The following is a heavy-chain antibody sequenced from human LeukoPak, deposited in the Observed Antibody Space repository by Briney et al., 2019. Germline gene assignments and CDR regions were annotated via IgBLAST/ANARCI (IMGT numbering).Heavy chain of an antibody. Sequence: SETLSLTCAVSGGSISSDNWWIWVRPPPGKGLEWIGEIYHSGRANYNPSLKSRVNMSVDKSKNQFSLSLSSVTAADTAVYHCARGLYGSDSYWGQGNLVTVSS. V-gene: IGHV4-4*02. CDR3: ARGLYGSDSY. CDR1: GGSISSDNW. D-gene: IGHD6-19*01. J-gene: IGHJ4*02. CDR2: IYHSGRA.